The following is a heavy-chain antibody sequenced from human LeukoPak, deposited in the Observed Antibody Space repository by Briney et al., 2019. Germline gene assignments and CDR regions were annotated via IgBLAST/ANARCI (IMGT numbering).Heavy chain of an antibody. Sequence: EPSETLSLTCTVSGGSISSGDYYWSWIRQPPGKGLEWIGYIYYSGSTYYNPSLKSRVTISVDTSKNQFSLKLSSVTAADTAVYYCAREAGYQLLSPDYYYYYMDVWGKGTTVTVSS. D-gene: IGHD2-2*01. J-gene: IGHJ6*03. CDR3: AREAGYQLLSPDYYYYYMDV. CDR1: GGSISSGDYY. CDR2: IYYSGST. V-gene: IGHV4-30-4*08.